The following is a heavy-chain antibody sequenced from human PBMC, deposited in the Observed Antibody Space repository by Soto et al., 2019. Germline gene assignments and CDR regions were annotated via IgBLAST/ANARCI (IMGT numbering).Heavy chain of an antibody. V-gene: IGHV2-5*01. Sequence: SGPTLVNPTQTLTLTCTFSGFSLSTTVVGVSWIRHPPGKALEWLALIYWHDDKRYSPSLKSRLTITTDTSKNQVVLTMTNMDPVDTATYYCTHRGGATVGLYYFDYWGQGALVTVSS. CDR1: GFSLSTTVVG. J-gene: IGHJ4*02. CDR3: THRGGATVGLYYFDY. CDR2: IYWHDDK. D-gene: IGHD3-16*01.